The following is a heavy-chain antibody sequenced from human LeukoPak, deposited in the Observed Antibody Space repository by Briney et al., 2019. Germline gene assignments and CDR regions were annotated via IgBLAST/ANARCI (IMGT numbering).Heavy chain of an antibody. D-gene: IGHD1-26*01. CDR3: ARVGTLVGATMPNWFDP. CDR2: INPNSGST. Sequence: ASVKVSCKASGYTFTGYYMHWVRQAPGQGLEWMGWINPNSGSTNYAQKFQGRVTMTRDTSTSTVYMELSSLRSEDTAVYYCARVGTLVGATMPNWFDPWGQGTLVTVSS. J-gene: IGHJ5*02. V-gene: IGHV1-2*02. CDR1: GYTFTGYY.